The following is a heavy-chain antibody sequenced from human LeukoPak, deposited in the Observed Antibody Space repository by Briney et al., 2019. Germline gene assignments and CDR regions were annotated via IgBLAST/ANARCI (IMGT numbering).Heavy chain of an antibody. D-gene: IGHD1-26*01. CDR2: VWYDGTNI. V-gene: IGHV3-33*08. Sequence: PGGSLRLSCAASGFIFSNYAMSWVRQAPGKGLEWVAVVWYDGTNIHYVDSVKGRFTISRDNSKSTLYLQMNSLTAEDTAVYYCARGGYSGTYFFDYWGQGTPVTVSS. CDR1: GFIFSNYA. J-gene: IGHJ4*02. CDR3: ARGGYSGTYFFDY.